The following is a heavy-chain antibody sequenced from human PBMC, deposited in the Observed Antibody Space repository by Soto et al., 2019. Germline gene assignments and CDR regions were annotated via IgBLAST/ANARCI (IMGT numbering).Heavy chain of an antibody. Sequence: LRLSCAASGFTFSSYSMNWVRQAPGKGLEWISYIRSSPSTIYYADSVKGRFTISRDDAKNSLSLQMNSLRDEDTAVYYCARDYNYALDVWGQGTTVTVSS. CDR2: IRSSPSTI. D-gene: IGHD2-2*02. J-gene: IGHJ6*02. CDR1: GFTFSSYS. CDR3: ARDYNYALDV. V-gene: IGHV3-48*02.